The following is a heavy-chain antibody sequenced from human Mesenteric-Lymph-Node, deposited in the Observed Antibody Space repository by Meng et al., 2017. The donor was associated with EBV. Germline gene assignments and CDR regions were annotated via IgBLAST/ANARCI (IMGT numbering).Heavy chain of an antibody. V-gene: IGHV4-59*07. CDR3: ARGEVFDS. CDR1: GGSINSFY. Sequence: QVQLQESGPGLVKPSDTLSLTCHVSGGSINSFYWSWIRQPPGKGLEWIGYIYHSGSTNYNPSLKSRVTMSVDMSKNQFSLKLSSVTAADTAVYYCARGEVFDSWGQGTLVTVSS. CDR2: IYHSGST. J-gene: IGHJ4*02.